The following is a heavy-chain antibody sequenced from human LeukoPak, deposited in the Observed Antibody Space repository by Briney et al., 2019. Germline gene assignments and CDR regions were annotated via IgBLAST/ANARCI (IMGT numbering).Heavy chain of an antibody. D-gene: IGHD5/OR15-5a*01. CDR3: AKDGYSVTTYVDL. CDR2: ISWNGRTV. V-gene: IGHV3-9*01. J-gene: IGHJ5*02. CDR1: GFRFDGYA. Sequence: GGSLRLSCEASGFRFDGYALHWVRKRPGKGLEWVSGISWNGRTVAYADSVKGRFIMSRDNTRNTLYLQMSSLRPEDTAFYYCAKDGYSVTTYVDLWGQGTQVTVSS.